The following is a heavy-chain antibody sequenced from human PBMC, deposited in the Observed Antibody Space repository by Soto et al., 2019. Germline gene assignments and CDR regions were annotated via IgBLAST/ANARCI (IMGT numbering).Heavy chain of an antibody. J-gene: IGHJ4*02. D-gene: IGHD3-22*01. CDR3: ARVGPYYYDSSGPFDY. CDR1: GFTFSSYA. CDR2: ISYDGSNK. Sequence: QVQLVESGGGVVQPGRSLRLSCAASGFTFSSYAMHWVRQAPGKGLEWVAVISYDGSNKYYADSVKGRFTISRDNSKNXLYLQMNSLRAEDTAVYYCARVGPYYYDSSGPFDYWGQGTLVTVSS. V-gene: IGHV3-30-3*01.